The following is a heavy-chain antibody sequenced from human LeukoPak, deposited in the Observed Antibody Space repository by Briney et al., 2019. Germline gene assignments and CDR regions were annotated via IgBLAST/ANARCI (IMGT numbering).Heavy chain of an antibody. CDR2: INPSGGST. CDR3: ARDAPHIRMVRGAVEWFDP. Sequence: GASVKVSCKASGYTFTSYYMHWVRQAPGQGLEWMGIINPSGGSTSYAQKFQGRVTMTRDTSTSTVYMELSSLRSEDTVVYYCARDAPHIRMVRGAVEWFDPWGQGTLVTVSS. J-gene: IGHJ5*02. D-gene: IGHD3-10*01. V-gene: IGHV1-46*01. CDR1: GYTFTSYY.